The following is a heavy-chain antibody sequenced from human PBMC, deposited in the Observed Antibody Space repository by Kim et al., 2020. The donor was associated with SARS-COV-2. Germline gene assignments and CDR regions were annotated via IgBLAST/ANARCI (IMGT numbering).Heavy chain of an antibody. CDR3: ARDYDFWSGYYHYYGMDV. J-gene: IGHJ6*02. CDR2: INPNSGGT. D-gene: IGHD3-3*01. V-gene: IGHV1-2*06. CDR1: GYTFTGYY. Sequence: ASVKVSCKASGYTFTGYYMHWVRQAPGQGLEWMGRINPNSGGTNYAQKFQGRVTMTRDTSISTAYMELSRLRSDDTAVYYCARDYDFWSGYYHYYGMDVWGQGTTVTVSS.